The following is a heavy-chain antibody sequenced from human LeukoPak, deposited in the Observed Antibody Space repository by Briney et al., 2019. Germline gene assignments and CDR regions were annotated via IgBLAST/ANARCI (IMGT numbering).Heavy chain of an antibody. CDR1: GFTFSSYG. D-gene: IGHD3-22*01. J-gene: IGHJ4*02. CDR3: TRGAYYYDSGGYETFDY. V-gene: IGHV3-49*04. Sequence: GGSLRLSCAASGFTFSSYGMSWVRQAPGKGLEWVGFIRSKAYGGRTEYAASVKGRFTISRDDSKSIAYLQMNSLKTEDTAVYYCTRGAYYYDSGGYETFDYWGQGTLVTVSS. CDR2: IRSKAYGGRT.